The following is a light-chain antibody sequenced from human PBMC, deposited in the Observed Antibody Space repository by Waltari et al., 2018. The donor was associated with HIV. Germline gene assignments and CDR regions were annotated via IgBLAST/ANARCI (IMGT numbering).Light chain of an antibody. CDR2: AAS. V-gene: IGKV1-39*01. CDR1: QSISSY. Sequence: DIQMTQSPSSLSASVGDRVTITCRASQSISSYLNWYQQKPGKAPNLLIYAASSLQSGVPSRFSGSGSRTDFTLTISSLQPEDFATYYCQQSYSTPDTFGQGTKLEIK. J-gene: IGKJ2*01. CDR3: QQSYSTPDT.